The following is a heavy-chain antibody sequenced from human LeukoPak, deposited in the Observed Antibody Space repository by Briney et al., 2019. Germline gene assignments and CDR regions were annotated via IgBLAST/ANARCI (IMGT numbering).Heavy chain of an antibody. D-gene: IGHD3-10*02. Sequence: KPSETLSLTCTVSGGSISSYYWSWIRQPPGKGLEWIGYIYYSGSTNYNPSLKSRVTISVDTSKNQFSLKLSSLTAADTAVYYCARHLVPMYIPPGYYYYGMDVWGQGTTVTVSS. J-gene: IGHJ6*02. V-gene: IGHV4-59*08. CDR2: IYYSGST. CDR1: GGSISSYY. CDR3: ARHLVPMYIPPGYYYYGMDV.